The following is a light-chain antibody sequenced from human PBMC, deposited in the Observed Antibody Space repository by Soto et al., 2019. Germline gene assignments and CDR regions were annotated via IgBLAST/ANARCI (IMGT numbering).Light chain of an antibody. CDR1: QSVYSK. J-gene: IGKJ2*01. V-gene: IGKV3-15*01. CDR3: QQYSQWPPYT. CDR2: ETA. Sequence: EILMTQSPATLSVSPGERATLSCRASQSVYSKVAWYQQKPGQAPRLLIYETATRATDIPARFTGSGSGTEFTLTITTLQPEDFAIYYCQQYSQWPPYTFGQGTKVDIK.